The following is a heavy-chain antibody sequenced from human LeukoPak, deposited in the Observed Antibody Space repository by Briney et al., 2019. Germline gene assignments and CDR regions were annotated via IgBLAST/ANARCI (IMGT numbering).Heavy chain of an antibody. D-gene: IGHD5-18*01. CDR3: ARGRTAMVYDY. V-gene: IGHV3-11*01. CDR2: ISSSGSSI. J-gene: IGHJ4*02. CDR1: GFTFSDYY. Sequence: GGSLRLSCAASGFTFSDYYMSWIRQAPGKGLEWVSYISSSGSSIYYADSVKGRFTISRDNAKSSLYLQMNSLRAEDTAVYYCARGRTAMVYDYWGQGTLVTVSS.